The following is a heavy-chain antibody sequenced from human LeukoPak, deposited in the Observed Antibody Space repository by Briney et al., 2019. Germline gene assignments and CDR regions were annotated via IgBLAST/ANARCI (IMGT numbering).Heavy chain of an antibody. V-gene: IGHV3-30*02. Sequence: GGSLRLSCAASGFTFSSYGMHWVRQAPGKGLEWVAVIWYDGSNKYYADSVKGRFTISRDNSKNTLYLQMNGLRADDTAVYYCAKDRFSSSGYPPDALDVWGQGTLVTVSS. CDR2: IWYDGSNK. CDR1: GFTFSSYG. J-gene: IGHJ3*01. D-gene: IGHD6-19*01. CDR3: AKDRFSSSGYPPDALDV.